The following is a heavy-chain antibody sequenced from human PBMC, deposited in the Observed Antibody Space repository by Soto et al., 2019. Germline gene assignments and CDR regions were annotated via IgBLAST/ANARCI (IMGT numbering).Heavy chain of an antibody. Sequence: GGSLRLSCAASGFTFSSYAMSWVRQAPGKGLEWVSAISGSGGSTYYADSVKGRFTISRDNSKNTLYLQMNSLRAEDTAVYYCAKDGGYSYGTVGDAFDIWGQGTMVTVSS. V-gene: IGHV3-23*01. CDR1: GFTFSSYA. D-gene: IGHD5-18*01. J-gene: IGHJ3*02. CDR2: ISGSGGST. CDR3: AKDGGYSYGTVGDAFDI.